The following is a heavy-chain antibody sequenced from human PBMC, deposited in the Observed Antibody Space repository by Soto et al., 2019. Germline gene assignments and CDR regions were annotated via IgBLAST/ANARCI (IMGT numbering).Heavy chain of an antibody. D-gene: IGHD2-15*01. Sequence: EVQLVESGGGLVKPGGSLRLSCAASGFTFSSYSMNWVRQAPGKGLEWVSSISSSSSYIYYADSVKGRFTISGDNAKNSLYLQMNSLRAEDTAVYYCARVRYCSGGSCYPPGFDPWGQGTLVTVSS. CDR2: ISSSSSYI. J-gene: IGHJ5*02. V-gene: IGHV3-21*01. CDR3: ARVRYCSGGSCYPPGFDP. CDR1: GFTFSSYS.